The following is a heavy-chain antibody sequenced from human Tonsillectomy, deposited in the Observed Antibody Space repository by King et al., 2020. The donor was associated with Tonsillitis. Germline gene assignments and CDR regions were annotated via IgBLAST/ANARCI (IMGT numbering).Heavy chain of an antibody. CDR2: ISYHGSNK. CDR3: AKDRDTAMVT. J-gene: IGHJ4*02. CDR1: GFTFSSYG. D-gene: IGHD5-18*01. V-gene: IGHV3-30*18. Sequence: VQLVESGGGVVQPGRSLRLSCAASGFTFSSYGMHWVRQAPGKGLEWVAVISYHGSNKYYADSVKGRFTISRDNSKNTLYLQMNSLRAEDTAVYYCAKDRDTAMVTWGQGTLVTVSS.